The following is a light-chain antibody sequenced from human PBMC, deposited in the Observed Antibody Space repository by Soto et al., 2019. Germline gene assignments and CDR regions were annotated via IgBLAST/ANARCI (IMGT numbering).Light chain of an antibody. V-gene: IGLV2-14*01. CDR2: EVS. Sequence: QSALTQPASVSGSPGQSITISCTGTSSDVGGYNYVSWYQQQSGKAPKLMIHEVSNRPSGVSSRFSGSKSGNTASLTISGLQDEEEADYYCSSYKSRRAYVFGIGTKVTV. CDR3: SSYKSRRAYV. J-gene: IGLJ1*01. CDR1: SSDVGGYNY.